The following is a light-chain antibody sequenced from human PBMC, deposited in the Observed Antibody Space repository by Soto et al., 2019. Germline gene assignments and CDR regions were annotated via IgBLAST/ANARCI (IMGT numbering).Light chain of an antibody. CDR2: DAS. V-gene: IGKV1-5*01. J-gene: IGKJ1*01. Sequence: DIQLTQSPSTLSASVGDRVTITCRASQNIGTWLAWYQHRPGEGPKLLIHDASTLESGVPSRFSGGGSATEVSLTINSLESGDSGTYHCQQYATYSPSTFGQGTTVESK. CDR3: QQYATYSPST. CDR1: QNIGTW.